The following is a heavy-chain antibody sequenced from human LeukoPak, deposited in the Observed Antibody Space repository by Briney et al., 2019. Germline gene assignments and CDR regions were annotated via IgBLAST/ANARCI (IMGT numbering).Heavy chain of an antibody. D-gene: IGHD4-17*01. CDR2: IWHDGSKT. J-gene: IGHJ4*02. V-gene: IGHV3-33*01. Sequence: GGSLRLSCVAPGFIFSRYDMHWVRQAPGKGLEWVALIWHDGSKTHYADSVKGRFTISRDDSKSTLYVQMNSLRVEDTAVYYCARDPATVTSHFDYWGQGALVTVSS. CDR1: GFIFSRYD. CDR3: ARDPATVTSHFDY.